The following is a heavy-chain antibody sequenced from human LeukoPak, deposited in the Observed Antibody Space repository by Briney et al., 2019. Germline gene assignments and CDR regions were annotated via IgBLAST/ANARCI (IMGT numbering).Heavy chain of an antibody. CDR3: ARVPGTTNSNYYYYYMDV. Sequence: ASVKVSCKASGYTFTSYGISWVRQAPGQGLEWMGWISAYNGNTNYAQKLQGRVTMTTDTSTSTAYMELRSPRSDDTAVYYCARVPGTTNSNYYYYYMDVWGKGTTVTVSS. CDR1: GYTFTSYG. V-gene: IGHV1-18*01. CDR2: ISAYNGNT. J-gene: IGHJ6*03. D-gene: IGHD1-7*01.